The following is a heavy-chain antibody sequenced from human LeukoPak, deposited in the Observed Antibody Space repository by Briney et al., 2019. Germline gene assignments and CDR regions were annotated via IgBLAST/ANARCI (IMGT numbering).Heavy chain of an antibody. CDR1: GFTFSSHG. V-gene: IGHV3-33*01. D-gene: IGHD3-10*01. CDR3: ARDQGKGSGSYYGMDF. J-gene: IGHJ4*02. Sequence: GRSLRLSCAASGFTFSSHGMHWVRQAPGKGLEWVALIWYDGSNKYNADSVKGRFTISRDNSKNTLYLQMNSLRAEDTAVHYCARDQGKGSGSYYGMDFWGQGSLVTVSS. CDR2: IWYDGSNK.